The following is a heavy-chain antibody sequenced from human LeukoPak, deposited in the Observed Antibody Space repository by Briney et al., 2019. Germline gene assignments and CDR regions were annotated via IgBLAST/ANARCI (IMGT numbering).Heavy chain of an antibody. CDR3: AHSWLPTGV. Sequence: GGSLRLSCGASGFTFSSFWMHWVRQAPGKGLVWVSLINPDGSTTNYADSVKGRFTVSRDNAKNTLYLQMNSLRAEDTAVYYCAHSWLPTGVWGQGTLVTVSS. V-gene: IGHV3-74*01. CDR2: INPDGSTT. CDR1: GFTFSSFW. J-gene: IGHJ4*02. D-gene: IGHD6-19*01.